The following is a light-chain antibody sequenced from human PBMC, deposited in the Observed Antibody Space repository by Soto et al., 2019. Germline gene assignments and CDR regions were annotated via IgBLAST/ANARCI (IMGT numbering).Light chain of an antibody. J-gene: IGKJ4*01. CDR3: QQFFSAVLT. CDR2: GAS. CDR1: ETISTF. V-gene: IGKV1-39*01. Sequence: DIQLTQSPSSLSASLGDSITITCRASETISTFLNWYQVQPGKAPRLLVYGASYLQVGVPVRFRASVSGTLFTLTIDNLQREDLASYFCQQFFSAVLTFGGGTRVDI.